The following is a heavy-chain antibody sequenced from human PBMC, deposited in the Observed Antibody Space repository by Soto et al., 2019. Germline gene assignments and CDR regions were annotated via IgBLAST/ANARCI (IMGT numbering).Heavy chain of an antibody. Sequence: PSETLSLTCSFSGDSISSSNYFWGWIRQPPGKGLEYIGNIYCTGSTEYNPSLKSRVAISVDTSKNQFSLKLSSVTAADTAVYYCARLWTYWGQGTLVTVSS. CDR3: ARLWTY. J-gene: IGHJ4*02. D-gene: IGHD1-1*01. CDR2: IYCTGST. V-gene: IGHV4-39*01. CDR1: GDSISSSNYF.